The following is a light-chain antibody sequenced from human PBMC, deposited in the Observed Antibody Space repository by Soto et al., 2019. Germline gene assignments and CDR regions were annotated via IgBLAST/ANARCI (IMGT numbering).Light chain of an antibody. V-gene: IGKV3-11*01. J-gene: IGKJ5*01. CDR3: QQRSNWPPIT. Sequence: EIVLTQSPATLSLSPGERATLYCRASQSVDNYLDWYQQKPGQAPRLLIYESSNRATGIPARFSGSGSGTDFTLTISSLEPEDFAVYYCQQRSNWPPITFGQGTRLEIK. CDR1: QSVDNY. CDR2: ESS.